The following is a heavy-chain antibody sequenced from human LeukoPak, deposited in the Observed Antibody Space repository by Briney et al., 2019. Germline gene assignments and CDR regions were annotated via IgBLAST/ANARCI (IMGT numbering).Heavy chain of an antibody. D-gene: IGHD5-18*01. J-gene: IGHJ4*02. CDR2: INHSGST. V-gene: IGHV4-34*01. Sequence: SETLSLTCAVYGGSFSGYYWSWIRQPPGKGLEWIGEINHSGSTNYNPSLKSRVTISVDTSKNQFSLKLSSVTAADMAVYYCARGGVTLDFDYWGQGTLVTVSS. CDR1: GGSFSGYY. CDR3: ARGGVTLDFDY.